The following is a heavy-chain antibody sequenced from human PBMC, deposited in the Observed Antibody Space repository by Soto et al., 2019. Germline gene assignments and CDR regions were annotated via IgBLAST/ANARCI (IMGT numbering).Heavy chain of an antibody. Sequence: SETLSLTCAVYGGSFRSYYWSWIRQPPGKGLEWIGEIDHSGSTNYNPSLKSRVTILVDTSKNQFSLKLRSVTAADTAVYYCARADSREFDYWGQGTLVTVSS. V-gene: IGHV4-34*01. J-gene: IGHJ4*02. CDR2: IDHSGST. CDR1: GGSFRSYY. D-gene: IGHD3-22*01. CDR3: ARADSREFDY.